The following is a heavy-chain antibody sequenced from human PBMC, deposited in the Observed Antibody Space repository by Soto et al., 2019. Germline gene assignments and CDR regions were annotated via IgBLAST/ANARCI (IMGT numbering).Heavy chain of an antibody. CDR2: IYYSGST. Sequence: LSLTCTVSGGSISSYYWSWIRQPPGKGLEWIGYIYYSGSTNYNPSLKSRVTISVDTSKNQFSLKLSSVTAADTAVYYCARESGTAMVRGRWYYYGMDVWGQGTTVTVSS. J-gene: IGHJ6*02. V-gene: IGHV4-59*01. CDR3: ARESGTAMVRGRWYYYGMDV. D-gene: IGHD3-10*01. CDR1: GGSISSYY.